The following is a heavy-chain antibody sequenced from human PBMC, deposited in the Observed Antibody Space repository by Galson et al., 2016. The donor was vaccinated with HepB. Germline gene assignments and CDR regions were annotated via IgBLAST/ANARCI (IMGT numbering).Heavy chain of an antibody. J-gene: IGHJ4*02. Sequence: SGYTFTGYQVHWVRQAPGQGLEWMGWINPNSGVTIYAQKFQGRVTMTRDTSINAAHMELSSLTSDDTGVYYCARGGTASALDYWGQGTLVTVSS. D-gene: IGHD3-16*01. CDR1: GYTFTGYQ. CDR3: ARGGTASALDY. CDR2: INPNSGVT. V-gene: IGHV1-2*02.